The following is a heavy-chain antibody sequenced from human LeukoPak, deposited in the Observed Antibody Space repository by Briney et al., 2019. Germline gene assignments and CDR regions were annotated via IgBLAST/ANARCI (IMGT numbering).Heavy chain of an antibody. CDR2: IYYSGST. J-gene: IGHJ4*02. CDR3: AKYYYDSSGYLY. V-gene: IGHV4-39*07. Sequence: KSSESLSLTCTVSGGSISSSSYYWGWIRQPSGKGLEWIGSIYYSGSTYYNPSLKSRVTISVDTSKNQFSLKLSSVTAADTAVYYCAKYYYDSSGYLYWGQGTLVTVSS. D-gene: IGHD3-22*01. CDR1: GGSISSSSYY.